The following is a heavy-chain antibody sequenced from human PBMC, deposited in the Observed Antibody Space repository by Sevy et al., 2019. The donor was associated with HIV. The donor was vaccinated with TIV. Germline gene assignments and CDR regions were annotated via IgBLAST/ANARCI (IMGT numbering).Heavy chain of an antibody. CDR3: ARDCSSTSCLIPYYYYGMDV. D-gene: IGHD2-2*01. Sequence: ASVKVSCKASGYTFTSYGISWVRQAPGQGLEWMGWISAYNGNTNYAQKLQGRVTMTTDTSTSTAYMELRSLRSDDTAVYYCARDCSSTSCLIPYYYYGMDVWGQRTTVTVSS. J-gene: IGHJ6*02. CDR1: GYTFTSYG. CDR2: ISAYNGNT. V-gene: IGHV1-18*01.